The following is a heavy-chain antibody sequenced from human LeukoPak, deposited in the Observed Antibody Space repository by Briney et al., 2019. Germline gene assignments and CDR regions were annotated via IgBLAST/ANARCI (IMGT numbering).Heavy chain of an antibody. CDR1: GYTFINYG. J-gene: IGHJ5*02. V-gene: IGHV1-18*01. CDR3: ARGGIDIVSVPVSNWFDP. D-gene: IGHD2/OR15-2a*01. CDR2: SSRYNGKT. Sequence: ASVKVSCKASGYTFINYGITWVRQAPGQGLEWMGWSSRYNGKTNYAQKLQGRVTMTTDTSTNTAYMELRSLRSDDTAVYYCARGGIDIVSVPVSNWFDPWGQGTLVTVSS.